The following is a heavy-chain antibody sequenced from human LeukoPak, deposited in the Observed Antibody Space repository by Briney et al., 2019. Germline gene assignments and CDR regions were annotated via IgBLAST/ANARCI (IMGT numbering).Heavy chain of an antibody. Sequence: ASVKISCKVSGYTFTDYYMHWVQQAPGKGLEWMGLVDPEDGETIYAEKFQGRVTTTADTSTDTAYMELSSLRSEDTAVYYCATAPYLGRLATPDYWGQGTLVTVSS. CDR2: VDPEDGET. V-gene: IGHV1-69-2*01. D-gene: IGHD3-9*01. CDR1: GYTFTDYY. CDR3: ATAPYLGRLATPDY. J-gene: IGHJ4*02.